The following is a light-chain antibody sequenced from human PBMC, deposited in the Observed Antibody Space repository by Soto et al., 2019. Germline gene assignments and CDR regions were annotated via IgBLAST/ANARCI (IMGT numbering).Light chain of an antibody. CDR1: SSDVGAYDY. V-gene: IGLV2-14*01. CDR2: DVK. Sequence: QSALTQPASVSGSPGQSIAISCTGTSSDVGAYDYVSWYQRHPGKAPKLMIYDVKYRPSGVSNRFSGSKSGNTASLTISGLQAEDEADYYCSSYTSSSSVIFGGGTKLTVL. CDR3: SSYTSSSSVI. J-gene: IGLJ2*01.